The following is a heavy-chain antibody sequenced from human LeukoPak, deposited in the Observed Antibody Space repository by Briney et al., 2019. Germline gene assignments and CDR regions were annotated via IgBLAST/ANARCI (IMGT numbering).Heavy chain of an antibody. CDR3: ARRLDSSGGCLDY. CDR2: ISNGGSTI. V-gene: IGHV3-48*03. CDR1: GFTFSNYE. Sequence: PGGSLRLSCAASGFTFSNYEMNWVRQAPGKGLEWVSYISNGGSTIYYADSVKGRFTISRDSAKNSLYLQMNSLRAEDTAVYYCARRLDSSGGCLDYWGQGTLVTVSS. J-gene: IGHJ4*02. D-gene: IGHD3-22*01.